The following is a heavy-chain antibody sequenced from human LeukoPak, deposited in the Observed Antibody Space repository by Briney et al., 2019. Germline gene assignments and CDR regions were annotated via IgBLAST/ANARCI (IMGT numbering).Heavy chain of an antibody. D-gene: IGHD6-19*01. J-gene: IGHJ4*02. CDR2: INHSGST. Sequence: ASETLSLTCAVYGGSFSGYYWSWIRQPPGKGLEWIGEINHSGSTNYNPSLKSRVTISVDTSKNQFSLKLSSVTAADTAVYYCARSSIAVAGAVFDYWGQGTLVTVSS. CDR3: ARSSIAVAGAVFDY. CDR1: GGSFSGYY. V-gene: IGHV4-34*01.